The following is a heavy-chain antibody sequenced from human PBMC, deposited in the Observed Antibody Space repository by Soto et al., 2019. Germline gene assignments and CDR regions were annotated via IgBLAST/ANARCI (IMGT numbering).Heavy chain of an antibody. CDR3: ARDSGAKLSSS. CDR2: IVPIYRTA. D-gene: IGHD6-13*01. V-gene: IGHV1-69*13. CDR1: GGTLSSYR. J-gene: IGHJ4*02. Sequence: SVEVSWKESGGTLSSYRWNWVRQARGQGLEWLGGIVPIYRTADYAQKFQGRVTITADESTRTVYLELSSLKSQDTALYYCARDSGAKLSSSWGQGTLVTVSS.